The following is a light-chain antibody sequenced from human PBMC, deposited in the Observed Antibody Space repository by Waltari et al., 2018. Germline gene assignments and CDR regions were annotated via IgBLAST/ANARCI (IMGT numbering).Light chain of an antibody. V-gene: IGLV2-8*01. CDR3: TSYAGIDKIL. Sequence: QSALTQPPSASGSPGQPVTLPCTGSYSAVGAYDFVSWYRHHPGKAPQLLIYEVNKRPSGVPDRFSGSKSGDTASLTVSGLQAEDEADYYCTSYAGIDKILFGGGTKLTVL. CDR1: YSAVGAYDF. CDR2: EVN. J-gene: IGLJ2*01.